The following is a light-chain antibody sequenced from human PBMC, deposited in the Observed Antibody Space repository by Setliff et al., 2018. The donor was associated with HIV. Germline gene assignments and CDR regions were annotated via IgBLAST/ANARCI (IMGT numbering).Light chain of an antibody. Sequence: QSALTQPASVSGSPGQSITISCTGTSSDVGGSNYVSWYQQHPGKAPKLMIYEVSNRPSWVSNRFSGSKSGNTGSLTISGLQAEDEADYYCSSYTFSSTPYVFGTGTKVTVL. CDR2: EVS. CDR3: SSYTFSSTPYV. CDR1: SSDVGGSNY. V-gene: IGLV2-14*01. J-gene: IGLJ1*01.